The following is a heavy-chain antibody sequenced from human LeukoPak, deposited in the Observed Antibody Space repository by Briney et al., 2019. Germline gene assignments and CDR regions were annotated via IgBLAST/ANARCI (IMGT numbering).Heavy chain of an antibody. CDR3: ARASPYDSSGPWY. J-gene: IGHJ4*02. V-gene: IGHV3-30*04. CDR1: GFTFSSYA. Sequence: GRSLRLSCAASGFTFSSYAMHWVRQAPGKGLEWVAVISYDGSNKYYADSVKGRFTISRDNSKNTLYLQMNSLRAEDTAVYYCARASPYDSSGPWYWGQGTLVTVSS. D-gene: IGHD3-22*01. CDR2: ISYDGSNK.